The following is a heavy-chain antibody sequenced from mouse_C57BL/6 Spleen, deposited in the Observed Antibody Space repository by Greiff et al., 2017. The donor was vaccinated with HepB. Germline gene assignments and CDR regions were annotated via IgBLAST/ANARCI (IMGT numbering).Heavy chain of an antibody. D-gene: IGHD2-4*01. J-gene: IGHJ4*01. CDR1: GYTFTSYW. V-gene: IGHV1-69*01. CDR3: ARYDYEMDY. CDR2: IDPSDSYT. Sequence: QVQLKQPGAELVMPGASVKLSCKASGYTFTSYWMHWVKQRPGQGLEWIGEIDPSDSYTNYNPKFKGKSTLTVDKSSSTAYMQLSRLTSEDSAVYYCARYDYEMDYWGQGTSVTVSS.